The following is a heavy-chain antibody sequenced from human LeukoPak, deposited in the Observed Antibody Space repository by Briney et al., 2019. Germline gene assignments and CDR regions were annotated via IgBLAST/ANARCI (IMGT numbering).Heavy chain of an antibody. Sequence: ASVKVSCKASGYTFTSYGISWVRQAPGQVLEWMGWIGAYNGNTNYAQKLQGRGTMTTDTSTSTAYMELRSLRSDNTAVYYCARDEIVVVTTGYYFDYWGQGTLVTVSS. CDR1: GYTFTSYG. CDR3: ARDEIVVVTTGYYFDY. CDR2: IGAYNGNT. D-gene: IGHD3-22*01. V-gene: IGHV1-18*01. J-gene: IGHJ4*02.